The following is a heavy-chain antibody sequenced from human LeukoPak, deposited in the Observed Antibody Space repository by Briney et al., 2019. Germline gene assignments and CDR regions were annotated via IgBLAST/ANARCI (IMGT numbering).Heavy chain of an antibody. CDR1: GFTFSSYA. D-gene: IGHD3-22*01. CDR3: ARDREGGYPSSSDYYFDY. V-gene: IGHV3-23*01. Sequence: GGSLRLSCAASGFTFSSYAMSWVRQAPGKGLEWVSAISGSGGSTYYADSVKGRFTISRDNSKNTLYLQMNSLRAEDTAVYYCARDREGGYPSSSDYYFDYWGQGTLVTVSS. J-gene: IGHJ4*02. CDR2: ISGSGGST.